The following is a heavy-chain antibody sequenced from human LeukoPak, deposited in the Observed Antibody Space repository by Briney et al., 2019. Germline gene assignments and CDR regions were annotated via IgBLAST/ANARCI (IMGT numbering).Heavy chain of an antibody. CDR2: IWYDGSNK. J-gene: IGHJ4*02. V-gene: IGHV3-33*06. Sequence: PGGSLRLSCAASEFTFSSYGMHWVRQAPGKGLEWVAVIWYDGSNKYYADSVKGRFTISRDNSKNTLYLQMNSLRAEDTAVYYCAKDMYNGRGYCSSTSCPFDYWGQGTLVTVSP. CDR1: EFTFSSYG. CDR3: AKDMYNGRGYCSSTSCPFDY. D-gene: IGHD2-2*01.